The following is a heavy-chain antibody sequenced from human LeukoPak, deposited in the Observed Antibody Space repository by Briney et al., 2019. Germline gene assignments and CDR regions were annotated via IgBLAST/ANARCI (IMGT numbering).Heavy chain of an antibody. D-gene: IGHD3/OR15-3a*01. CDR3: ARGTDLSSTHWFDP. CDR1: GASVSSYY. Sequence: SETLSLTCTVSGASVSSYYYNWIRLSPGKPLEWIGYIYHSGGANYNPSLSSRVTISVDTSKNHFSLRLNSVTAADTAVYYCARGTDLSSTHWFDPWGQGTLVTVSS. V-gene: IGHV4-59*02. CDR2: IYHSGGA. J-gene: IGHJ5*02.